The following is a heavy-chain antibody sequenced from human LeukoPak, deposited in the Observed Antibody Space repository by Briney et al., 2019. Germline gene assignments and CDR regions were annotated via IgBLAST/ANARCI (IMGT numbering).Heavy chain of an antibody. J-gene: IGHJ5*02. CDR3: AKDRLSGLSNWFDP. CDR1: GFTFDDYA. D-gene: IGHD6-19*01. V-gene: IGHV3-9*01. Sequence: PGGSLRLSCAASGFTFDDYAMHWVRQAPGKGLEWVSGISWNSGSIGYADSVKGRFTISRDNAKNSLYLQMNSLRAEDTALYYCAKDRLSGLSNWFDPWGQGTLVIVSS. CDR2: ISWNSGSI.